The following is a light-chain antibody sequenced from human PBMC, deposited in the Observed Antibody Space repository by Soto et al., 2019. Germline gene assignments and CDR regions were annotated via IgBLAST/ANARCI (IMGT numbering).Light chain of an antibody. CDR1: QSVSSSY. CDR2: GAS. V-gene: IGKV3-20*01. J-gene: IGKJ4*01. Sequence: EIVLTQSPGTLSLYPGERATLSCRASQSVSSSYLAWYQQKPGQAPRILIYGASSRAAGIPDRFSGSGSGTDFTRIISSLEPEDFAVYYCQQYGISLTFGGCTKVEIK. CDR3: QQYGISLT.